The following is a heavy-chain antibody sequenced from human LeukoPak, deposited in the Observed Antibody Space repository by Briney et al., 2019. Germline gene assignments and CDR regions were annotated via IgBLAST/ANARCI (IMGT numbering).Heavy chain of an antibody. CDR2: IYPGDSDT. J-gene: IGHJ6*04. CDR3: ARSIVVDYYNMDV. CDR1: GYSFTSYW. Sequence: GESLKISCKGSGYSFTSYWIAWVRQMPGKGLEWMGIIYPGDSDTRYSPSFQGQVTMSADKSTSTAYLQWSSLRASGTAMYYCARSIVVDYYNMDVWGKGTTVTVSS. D-gene: IGHD2-2*01. V-gene: IGHV5-51*01.